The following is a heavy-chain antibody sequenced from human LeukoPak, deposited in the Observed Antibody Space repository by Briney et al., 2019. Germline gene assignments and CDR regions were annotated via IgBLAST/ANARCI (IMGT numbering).Heavy chain of an antibody. CDR2: INPSGGST. V-gene: IGHV1-46*01. D-gene: IGHD2-21*02. Sequence: ASVKVSCKASGYTFTRYYMHWVRQAPGQGLEWMGIINPSGGSTSYAQKFQGRVTMTRDMSTSTAYMELSSLRSEDTAVYYCARADAPPDPVVTAIHYYYYMDVWGKGTTVTVSS. CDR1: GYTFTRYY. CDR3: ARADAPPDPVVTAIHYYYYMDV. J-gene: IGHJ6*03.